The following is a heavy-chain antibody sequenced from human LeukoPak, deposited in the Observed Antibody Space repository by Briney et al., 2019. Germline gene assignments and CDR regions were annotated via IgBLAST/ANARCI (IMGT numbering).Heavy chain of an antibody. V-gene: IGHV4-59*11. CDR3: ARETSQKGAHYMDV. CDR1: GYSITSGQY. D-gene: IGHD3-16*01. Sequence: SETLSLTCTVSGYSITSGQYWGWIRQPPGKGLEWIGYIYYSGSTNYNPSLKSRVTISVDTSKKQFSLKLTSVTVADTAVYYCARETSQKGAHYMDVWGKGTTVTISS. J-gene: IGHJ6*03. CDR2: IYYSGST.